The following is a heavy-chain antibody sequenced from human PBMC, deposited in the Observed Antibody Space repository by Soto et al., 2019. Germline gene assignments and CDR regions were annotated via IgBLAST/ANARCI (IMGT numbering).Heavy chain of an antibody. CDR1: GYTFTSYA. CDR2: VSPYNGNT. CDR3: ARSIVLLQTRLQREFDP. Sequence: QVHLVQSGAEVKKPGASVKVSCKASGYTFTSYAISWVRQAPGQGLAWMGWVSPYNGNTDYAQNLQDRVTKTTDTSTSTYYMELRNLRSDDTAVYYCARSIVLLQTRLQREFDPWGQGTLGTVFS. J-gene: IGHJ5*02. D-gene: IGHD2-21*01. V-gene: IGHV1-18*01.